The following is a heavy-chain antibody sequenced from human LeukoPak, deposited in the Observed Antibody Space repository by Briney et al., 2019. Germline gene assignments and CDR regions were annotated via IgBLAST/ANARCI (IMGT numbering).Heavy chain of an antibody. V-gene: IGHV4-34*01. CDR3: ATVKVPLYPWSGWFDP. Sequence: SETLSLTCAVYGGSFSGYYWSWIRQPPGKGLEWIGEINHSGSTNYNPSLKSRVTISVDTSKNQFSLKLSSVTAADTAVYYCATVKVPLYPWSGWFDPWGQGTLVTVSS. CDR2: INHSGST. J-gene: IGHJ5*02. D-gene: IGHD2-8*02. CDR1: GGSFSGYY.